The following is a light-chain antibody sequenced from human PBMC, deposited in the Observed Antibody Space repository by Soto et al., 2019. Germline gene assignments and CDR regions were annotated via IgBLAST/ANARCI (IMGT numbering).Light chain of an antibody. V-gene: IGLV1-40*01. J-gene: IGLJ2*01. Sequence: VLTQPPSVTGAPGQRVTISCTGNNSNIGAGSGVNWYQQFPDKAPKLLIYANTHRPSGVPDRFSGSTSATSASLAITGLQTQDEADYYCQSFDSSLTGLIFGGGTKLTVL. CDR3: QSFDSSLTGLI. CDR1: NSNIGAGSG. CDR2: ANT.